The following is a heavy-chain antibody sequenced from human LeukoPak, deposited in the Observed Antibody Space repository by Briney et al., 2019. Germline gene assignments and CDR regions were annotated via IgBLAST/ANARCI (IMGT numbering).Heavy chain of an antibody. V-gene: IGHV3-72*01. J-gene: IGHJ4*02. D-gene: IGHD6-19*01. CDR1: GFTFSDHF. CDR2: SRNKAKSYTT. CDR3: VRVGSVAGSDYLDY. Sequence: GGSLSLSCAISGFTFSDHFLDWVRQAPGKGLEWVGRSRNKAKSYTTEYAASVKGRFTISRDDSKNSLYLQMDSLKTEDTAVYYCVRVGSVAGSDYLDYWGQGTLITVSS.